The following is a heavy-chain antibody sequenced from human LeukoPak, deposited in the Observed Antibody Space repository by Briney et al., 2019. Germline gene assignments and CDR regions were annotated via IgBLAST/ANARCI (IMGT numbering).Heavy chain of an antibody. D-gene: IGHD3-22*01. J-gene: IGHJ4*02. V-gene: IGHV3-23*01. CDR3: ARNYDSSGYYVRLDY. Sequence: PGGSLRLSCAASGFTLSSYAMSWVRQAPGKGLEWVSAISGSGGSTYYADSVKGRFTISRDNSKNTLYLQMNSLRAEDTAVYYCARNYDSSGYYVRLDYWGQGTLVTVSS. CDR1: GFTLSSYA. CDR2: ISGSGGST.